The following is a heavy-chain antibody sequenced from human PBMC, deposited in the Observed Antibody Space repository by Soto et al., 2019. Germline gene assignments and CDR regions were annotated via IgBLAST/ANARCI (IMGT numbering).Heavy chain of an antibody. D-gene: IGHD7-27*01. Sequence: SETLSLTCTVSGGSISSYYWSWIRQPPGKGLEWIGYIYYSGSTNYNPSLKSRVTISVDTSKNQFSLKLSSVTAADTAVYYCAGLTGDGYYYYYGMDVWGQGTTVTVSS. J-gene: IGHJ6*02. CDR2: IYYSGST. CDR3: AGLTGDGYYYYYGMDV. V-gene: IGHV4-59*01. CDR1: GGSISSYY.